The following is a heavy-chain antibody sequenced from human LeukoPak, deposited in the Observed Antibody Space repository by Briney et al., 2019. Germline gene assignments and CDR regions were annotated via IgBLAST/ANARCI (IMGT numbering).Heavy chain of an antibody. CDR1: GGSISSYY. CDR3: ARDGYYYDSSGYYRFDY. Sequence: SETLSLTCTVSGGSISSYYWSWVRQPAGKGLEWIGPIYTSGSTHYNPSLKSRVTMSVDTSKNQFSLKLSSVTAADTAVYYCARDGYYYDSSGYYRFDYWGQGTLVTVSS. D-gene: IGHD3-22*01. CDR2: IYTSGST. J-gene: IGHJ4*02. V-gene: IGHV4-4*07.